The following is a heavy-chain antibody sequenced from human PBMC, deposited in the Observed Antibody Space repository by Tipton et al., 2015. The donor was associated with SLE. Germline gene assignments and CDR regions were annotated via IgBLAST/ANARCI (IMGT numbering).Heavy chain of an antibody. CDR1: GGSIRSSRHF. D-gene: IGHD2-2*01. CDR2: LYYSGNT. CDR3: ARSTDQNWFDP. V-gene: IGHV4-39*07. J-gene: IGHJ5*02. Sequence: GLVKPSETLSLTCTVSGGSIRSSRHFWGWIRQPPGKGLEWIGVLYYSGNTYYNPSLKSPVTISLDTSKNQFSLKLNSVTAADSAVYYCARSTDQNWFDPWGQGTRVTVSS.